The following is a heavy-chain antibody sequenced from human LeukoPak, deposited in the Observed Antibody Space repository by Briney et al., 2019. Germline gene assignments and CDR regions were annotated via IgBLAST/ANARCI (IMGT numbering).Heavy chain of an antibody. D-gene: IGHD6-13*01. Sequence: PGGSLRLSCAASGFTFSSYSMNWVRQAPGKGLEWVSSISSSSSYIYYADSVKGRFTISRDNAKNSLYLQMNSLRAEDTAVYYCARDQAAGNYFDYWGQGTLVTVSS. CDR2: ISSSSSYI. CDR3: ARDQAAGNYFDY. CDR1: GFTFSSYS. J-gene: IGHJ4*02. V-gene: IGHV3-21*01.